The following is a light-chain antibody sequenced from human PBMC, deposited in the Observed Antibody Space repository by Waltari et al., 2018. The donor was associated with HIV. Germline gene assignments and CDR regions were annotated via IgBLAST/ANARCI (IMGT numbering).Light chain of an antibody. CDR2: TNN. J-gene: IGLJ2*01. V-gene: IGLV1-44*01. CDR3: GVWDDSLNGQV. CDR1: SPNIGSNT. Sequence: QSVLTQPPSASGTPGRRVTLSCSGRSPNIGSNTVNWYQQLPGTAPKLLIYTNNQRPSWVPDRFSGSKSGTSASLAISGLHADDEAHYYCGVWDDSLNGQVFGGGTKLTVL.